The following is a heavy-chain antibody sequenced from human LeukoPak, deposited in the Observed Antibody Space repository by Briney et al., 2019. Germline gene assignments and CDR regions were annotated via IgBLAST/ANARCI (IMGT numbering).Heavy chain of an antibody. Sequence: AASVKVSCKASGYSFVGYGITWVRQAPGQGLEWMGWFNPENGNTNYAQKVQGRVTMTADTSTSTSYMELRSLRSDDTAVYYCARDRALTAMVLYNWFDPWGQGTLVTVSS. CDR2: FNPENGNT. CDR3: ARDRALTAMVLYNWFDP. CDR1: GYSFVGYG. D-gene: IGHD5-18*01. V-gene: IGHV1-18*01. J-gene: IGHJ5*02.